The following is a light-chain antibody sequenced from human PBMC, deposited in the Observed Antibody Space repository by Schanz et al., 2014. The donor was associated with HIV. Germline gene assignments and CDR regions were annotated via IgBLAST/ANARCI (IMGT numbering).Light chain of an antibody. CDR1: SSDFGGYNY. CDR3: ATWDDSLNGWV. J-gene: IGLJ3*02. V-gene: IGLV2-8*01. CDR2: EVN. Sequence: QSVLTQPPSASGSPGQSVTISCTGTSSDFGGYNYVSWYQHHPGKAPKVMIYEVNKRPSGVPDRFSGSKSDTSASLAISGLQAEDEADFFCATWDDSLNGWVFGGGTKVTVL.